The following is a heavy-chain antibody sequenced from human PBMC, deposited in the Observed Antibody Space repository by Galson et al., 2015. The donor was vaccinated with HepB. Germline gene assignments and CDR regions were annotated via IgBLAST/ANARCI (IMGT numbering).Heavy chain of an antibody. J-gene: IGHJ4*02. D-gene: IGHD3-22*01. CDR1: GFSFSSYS. CDR2: ISSSSIYI. V-gene: IGHV3-21*01. Sequence: LRLSCAASGFSFSSYSMNRVRQAPGKGLEWVSAISSSSIYIYQADSVKGRFTTSRDNAKNSLYLQMNSLRAEDTAVYYCARGKYDSGTDYYFDYWGQGTLVTVSS. CDR3: ARGKYDSGTDYYFDY.